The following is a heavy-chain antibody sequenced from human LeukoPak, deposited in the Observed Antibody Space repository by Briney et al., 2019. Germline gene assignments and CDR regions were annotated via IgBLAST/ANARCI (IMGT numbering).Heavy chain of an antibody. V-gene: IGHV3-21*01. J-gene: IGHJ1*01. CDR2: ISSSHSYI. CDR3: ARDSGTHYVH. CDR1: GFTFSSYS. D-gene: IGHD4-17*01. Sequence: GGSLRLSCAASGFTFSSYSMNWVRQAPGKGLEWVSSISSSHSYIYYADSVKGGFTISRDNAKNSLYLEMNSLRAEDTAVYYCARDSGTHYVHWGQGTLVTVSS.